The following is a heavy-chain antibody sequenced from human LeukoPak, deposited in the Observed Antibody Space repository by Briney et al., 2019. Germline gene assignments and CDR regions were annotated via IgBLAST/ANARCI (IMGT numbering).Heavy chain of an antibody. D-gene: IGHD2-2*01. Sequence: SETLSLTCTVSGGSISSYYWSWIRQPAGKGLEWIGRIYTSGSTNCNPSPKSRVTMSVDTSKNQFSLKLSSVTAADTAVYYCARDQGYCSSTSCYPYYYYYMDVWGKGTTVTVSS. CDR3: ARDQGYCSSTSCYPYYYYYMDV. V-gene: IGHV4-4*07. CDR1: GGSISSYY. J-gene: IGHJ6*03. CDR2: IYTSGST.